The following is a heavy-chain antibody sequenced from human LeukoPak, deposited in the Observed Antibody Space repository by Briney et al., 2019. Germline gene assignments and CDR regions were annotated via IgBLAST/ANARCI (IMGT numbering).Heavy chain of an antibody. CDR1: GGSFSSYY. Sequence: SETLSLTCAVYGGSFSSYYWGWIRQPPGKGLEWIGSIYYSGSTYYNPSLKSRVTISVDTSKNQFSLKLSSVTAADTAVYYCARDPEVAGGGVGSYWGQGTLVTVSS. CDR3: ARDPEVAGGGVGSY. J-gene: IGHJ4*02. CDR2: IYYSGST. D-gene: IGHD6-19*01. V-gene: IGHV4-39*07.